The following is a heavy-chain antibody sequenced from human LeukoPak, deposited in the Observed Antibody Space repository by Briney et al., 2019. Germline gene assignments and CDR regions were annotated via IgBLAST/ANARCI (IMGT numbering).Heavy chain of an antibody. CDR1: GGSISSRGYY. CDR3: AREPAAGSGNY. V-gene: IGHV4-61*02. J-gene: IGHJ4*02. Sequence: PSETLSLTCAVSGGSISSRGYYWTWIRQSAGKGLEWIGRIYPSGSANYNPSFKSRVTISLDASKNQFSLKLSSVTAAGTALYYCAREPAAGSGNYWGQGTLVTVSS. D-gene: IGHD3-10*01. CDR2: IYPSGSA.